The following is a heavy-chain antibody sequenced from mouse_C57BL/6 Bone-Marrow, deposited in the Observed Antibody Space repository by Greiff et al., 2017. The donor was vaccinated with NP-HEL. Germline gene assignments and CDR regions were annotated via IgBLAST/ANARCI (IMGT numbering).Heavy chain of an antibody. Sequence: EVKVVESGGGLVQSGRSLRLSCATSGFTFSDFYMEWVRQAPGKGLEWIAASRNKANDYTTEYSASVKGRFIVSRDTSQSILYLQMNALRAEDTAIYYCARDAGHMDYWGQGTSVTVSS. CDR3: ARDAGHMDY. V-gene: IGHV7-1*01. CDR2: SRNKANDYTT. D-gene: IGHD3-1*01. J-gene: IGHJ4*01. CDR1: GFTFSDFY.